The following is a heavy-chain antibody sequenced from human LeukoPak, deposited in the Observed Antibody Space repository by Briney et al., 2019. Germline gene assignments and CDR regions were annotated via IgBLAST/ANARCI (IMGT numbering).Heavy chain of an antibody. D-gene: IGHD3-22*01. CDR3: ARESSGPPVYFDY. Sequence: GGSLRLSCAASGFTFSSYWMSWVRQAPGKGLEWVANIKQDGSEKYYVDSVKGRFTISRDNAKNSLYLQMNSLRAEDTAVYYCARESSGPPVYFDYWGQGTLVTVSS. V-gene: IGHV3-7*01. J-gene: IGHJ4*02. CDR1: GFTFSSYW. CDR2: IKQDGSEK.